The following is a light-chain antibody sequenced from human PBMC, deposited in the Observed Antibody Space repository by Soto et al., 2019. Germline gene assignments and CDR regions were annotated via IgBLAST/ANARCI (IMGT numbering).Light chain of an antibody. V-gene: IGLV2-14*02. CDR2: EVT. CDR3: SSYTTSSSYV. CDR1: TSDIGTFNL. Sequence: QSALTQPASVSGSPGQSITISCTGATSDIGTFNLVSWYQQHPGKVPKLMIYEVTRRPSNTSTRFSGSKSGNVASLTISGLQAEDEADYYCSSYTTSSSYVFGAGTKVTVL. J-gene: IGLJ1*01.